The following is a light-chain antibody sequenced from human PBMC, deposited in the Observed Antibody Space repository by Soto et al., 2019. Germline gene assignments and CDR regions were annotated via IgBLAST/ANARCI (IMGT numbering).Light chain of an antibody. V-gene: IGKV3-15*01. CDR1: QSVTSN. CDR2: GAS. J-gene: IGKJ4*01. Sequence: EIVMTQSPATLSVSPGERVTLSCRASQSVTSNLAWYQQKPGQAPRLLIYGASTRATGVSARFSGSGSGTEFTLIISSLQSEALGVYYCQQYHRWPPLTFGGGTKVEIK. CDR3: QQYHRWPPLT.